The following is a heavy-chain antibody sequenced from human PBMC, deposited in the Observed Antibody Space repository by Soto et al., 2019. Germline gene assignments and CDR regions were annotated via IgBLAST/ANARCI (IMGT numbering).Heavy chain of an antibody. D-gene: IGHD1-1*01. V-gene: IGHV4-59*08. J-gene: IGHJ4*02. CDR2: IYYGGST. CDR3: ARLATGSTGAFDY. Sequence: QVHLQESGPGLVKPSETLSLTCAVSGGSIITSYWSSIRQPPGKGLEWIGYIYYGGSTKYSPSLKRRVTISLDTSRNQFSLCMNSVTAADTAVYYCARLATGSTGAFDYWGQGTLVTVSS. CDR1: GGSIITSY.